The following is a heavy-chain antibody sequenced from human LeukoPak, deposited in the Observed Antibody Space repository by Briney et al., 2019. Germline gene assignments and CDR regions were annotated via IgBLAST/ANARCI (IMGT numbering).Heavy chain of an antibody. Sequence: GGSLRLSCAASGFTFRSYAMSWVRQAPGKGLEWVSAISGSGGSTYYADSVKGRFTISRDNSKNTLYLQMNSLRAEDTAVYYCAPGIEIHNWFDPWGQGTLVTVSS. V-gene: IGHV3-23*01. CDR2: ISGSGGST. CDR3: APGIEIHNWFDP. D-gene: IGHD6-13*01. J-gene: IGHJ5*02. CDR1: GFTFRSYA.